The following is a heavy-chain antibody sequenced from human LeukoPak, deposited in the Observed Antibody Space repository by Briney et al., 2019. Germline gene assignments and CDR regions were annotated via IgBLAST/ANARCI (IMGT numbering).Heavy chain of an antibody. Sequence: GGSLRLSCTASGLTLGDYAMSWVRQAPGKGLEWVGFIRSKAYGGTTEYAASVKGRFTISRDDSKSIAYLQMNSLKTEDTAVYYCTRDRRNDYWGQGTLVTVSS. CDR2: IRSKAYGGTT. J-gene: IGHJ4*02. CDR3: TRDRRNDY. CDR1: GLTLGDYA. V-gene: IGHV3-49*04.